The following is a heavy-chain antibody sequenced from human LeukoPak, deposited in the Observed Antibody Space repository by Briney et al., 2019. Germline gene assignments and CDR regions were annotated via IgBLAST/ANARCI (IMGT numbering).Heavy chain of an antibody. Sequence: PGGSLRLSCAASGFTVSSNYMSWVRQAPGKGLEWVSVIYSGGSTYYADSVKGRFTISRDNSKNTLYLQMNSLRAEDTAVYYCARDKRERITMVRGVRSWYYYMDVWGKGTTVTISS. V-gene: IGHV3-66*01. CDR2: IYSGGST. D-gene: IGHD3-10*01. J-gene: IGHJ6*03. CDR1: GFTVSSNY. CDR3: ARDKRERITMVRGVRSWYYYMDV.